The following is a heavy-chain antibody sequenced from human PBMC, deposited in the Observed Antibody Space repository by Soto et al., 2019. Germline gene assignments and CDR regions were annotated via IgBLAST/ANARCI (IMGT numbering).Heavy chain of an antibody. CDR1: GCTIRNSSYY. V-gene: IGHV4-39*01. J-gene: IGHJ6*02. Sequence: SDTLSRTSNNSGCTIRNSSYYRWWIRPPPGKGLEWIGSIYYSGSTYYNPSLKSRVTISVDTSKNQFSLKLGSVTAADTAVYYCARRGDGYNFEYYGMDVWGQGTAVT. CDR2: IYYSGST. CDR3: ARRGDGYNFEYYGMDV. D-gene: IGHD5-12*01.